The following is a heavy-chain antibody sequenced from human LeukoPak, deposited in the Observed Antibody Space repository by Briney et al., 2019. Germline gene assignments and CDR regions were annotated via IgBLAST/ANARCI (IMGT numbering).Heavy chain of an antibody. CDR1: GGSISRDY. J-gene: IGHJ4*02. V-gene: IGHV4-59*01. D-gene: IGHD1-14*01. CDR3: ARAPEGSTFDF. Sequence: SETLSLTCTVSGGSISRDYWSWFRQPPGKGLEWIGYISGSTTYYSPSLWSRVTVSVDTSKSQVSLKLTSVTAADTAVYYCARAPEGSTFDFWGQGALVTVSS. CDR2: ISGST.